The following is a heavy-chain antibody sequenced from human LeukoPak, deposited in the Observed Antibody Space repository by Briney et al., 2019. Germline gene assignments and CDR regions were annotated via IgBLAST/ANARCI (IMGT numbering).Heavy chain of an antibody. V-gene: IGHV1-18*01. D-gene: IGHD3-22*01. CDR2: ISAYNGNT. J-gene: IGHJ4*02. Sequence: ASVKVSCKASGYTFTSYGISWVRQAPGQGLEWMGWISAYNGNTNYAQKLQGRVTMTTDTSTSTAYMELRSLRSDDTAVYYCARDHYYDSSGYTRSADYWGQGTLVIVSS. CDR1: GYTFTSYG. CDR3: ARDHYYDSSGYTRSADY.